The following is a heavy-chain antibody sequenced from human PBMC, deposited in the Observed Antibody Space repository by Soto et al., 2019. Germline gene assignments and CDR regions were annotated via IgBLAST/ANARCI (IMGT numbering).Heavy chain of an antibody. J-gene: IGHJ2*01. CDR2: IYYSGST. V-gene: IGHV4-30-4*01. D-gene: IGHD4-17*01. CDR3: ARAWVTTIWYFAL. CDR1: GGSISSGDYY. Sequence: QVQLQESGPGLVKPSQTLSLPCTVSGGSISSGDYYWSWIRQPPGKGREGMGYIYYSGSTYYNPSLKSRVTMSVDTSNNQFSLKLSSVTAADTAVYYCARAWVTTIWYFALWGRGTLVTVSS.